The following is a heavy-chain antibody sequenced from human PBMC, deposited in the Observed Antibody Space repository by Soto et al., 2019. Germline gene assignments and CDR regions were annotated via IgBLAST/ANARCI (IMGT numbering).Heavy chain of an antibody. Sequence: AETLSLTCAVYGGSFSDYYWTWIRQPPWKWLEWIGEINHSESTNYNPSLKSRVTISVDTSKNQFSLKLSSVTAADTAVYYCARDAIVVVPAATGVGYYYYGMDVWGQGTTLTVSS. CDR3: ARDAIVVVPAATGVGYYYYGMDV. V-gene: IGHV4-34*01. CDR1: GGSFSDYY. J-gene: IGHJ6*02. D-gene: IGHD2-2*01. CDR2: INHSEST.